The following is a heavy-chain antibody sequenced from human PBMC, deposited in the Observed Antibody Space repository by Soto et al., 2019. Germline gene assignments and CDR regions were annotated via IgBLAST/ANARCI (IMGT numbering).Heavy chain of an antibody. D-gene: IGHD3-10*01. V-gene: IGHV4-34*01. CDR3: ARVDYASGSYSHFDY. Sequence: QVQLQQWGAGLLKPSETLSLTCAVYGGSFSGYYWSWIRQTPGKGLEWIGEINHSETTNYNPSLKSRVTISVDTSKNQFSLKVSSVTAADTAVYYCARVDYASGSYSHFDYWGQGTLVTVSS. CDR2: INHSETT. CDR1: GGSFSGYY. J-gene: IGHJ4*02.